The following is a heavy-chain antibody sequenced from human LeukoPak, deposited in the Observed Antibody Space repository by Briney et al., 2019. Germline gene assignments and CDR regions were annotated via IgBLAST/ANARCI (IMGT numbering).Heavy chain of an antibody. V-gene: IGHV4-34*01. J-gene: IGHJ4*02. CDR3: ARYRFGRGLNYFDY. Sequence: SETLSLTCAVYGGSFSGYYWSWIRQPPGKGLEWIGEINHSGSTNYNPSLKSRVAISVDTSKNQFSLKLSSVTAADTAVYYCARYRFGRGLNYFDYWGQGTLVTVSS. D-gene: IGHD3-10*01. CDR1: GGSFSGYY. CDR2: INHSGST.